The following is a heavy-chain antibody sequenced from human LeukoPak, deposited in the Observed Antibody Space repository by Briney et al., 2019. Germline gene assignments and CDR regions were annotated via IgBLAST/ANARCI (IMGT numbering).Heavy chain of an antibody. CDR1: GFSISSDYY. V-gene: IGHV4-38-2*02. J-gene: IGHJ4*02. Sequence: SETLSLTCNVFGFSISSDYYWGWIRQPPGVGLEWTATIYHDGSTYYNPSLKGRVIISLDTSKNQFSLTLTYVTAADTAVYYCARLGVIGRTFDYWGQGTLVTVSS. D-gene: IGHD1-14*01. CDR3: ARLGVIGRTFDY. CDR2: IYHDGST.